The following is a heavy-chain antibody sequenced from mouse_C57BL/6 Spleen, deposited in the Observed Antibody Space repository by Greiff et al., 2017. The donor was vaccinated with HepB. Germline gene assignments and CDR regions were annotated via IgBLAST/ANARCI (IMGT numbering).Heavy chain of an antibody. CDR2: ISDGGSYT. V-gene: IGHV5-4*03. Sequence: EVMLVESGGGLVKPGGSLKLSCAASGFTFSSYAMSWVRQTPEKRLEWVATISDGGSYTYYPDNVKGRFTISRDNAKNNLYLQMSHLKSEDTAMYYCARGYGNYEDWYFDVWGTGTTVTVSS. D-gene: IGHD2-10*02. CDR3: ARGYGNYEDWYFDV. J-gene: IGHJ1*03. CDR1: GFTFSSYA.